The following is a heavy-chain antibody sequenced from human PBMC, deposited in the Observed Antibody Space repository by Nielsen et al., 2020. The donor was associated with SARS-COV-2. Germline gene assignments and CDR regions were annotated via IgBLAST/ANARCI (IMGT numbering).Heavy chain of an antibody. J-gene: IGHJ4*02. CDR3: ARDRRVTGTSYFDY. D-gene: IGHD1-7*01. CDR1: GYTFTNYY. Sequence: ASVKVSCKASGYTFTNYYIHWVRQAPGQGLEWMGIIKPSGGSTIYVQKFQSRVTMTRDTSTSTVYMELSSLKSEDTAVYYCARDRRVTGTSYFDYWGQGTLVTVSS. CDR2: IKPSGGST. V-gene: IGHV1-46*01.